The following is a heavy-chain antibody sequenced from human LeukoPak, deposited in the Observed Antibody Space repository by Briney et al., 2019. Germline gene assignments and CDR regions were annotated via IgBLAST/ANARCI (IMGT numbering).Heavy chain of an antibody. CDR1: GFTFSSYS. Sequence: GGSLRLSCAASGFTFSSYSMNWVRQASGKGLEWVSSISSSSSYIYYADSVKGRFTISRDNAKNSLYLQMNSLRAEDTAVYYCARDRGIVGAMSYFDYWGQGTLVTVSS. V-gene: IGHV3-21*01. CDR2: ISSSSSYI. CDR3: ARDRGIVGAMSYFDY. D-gene: IGHD1-26*01. J-gene: IGHJ4*02.